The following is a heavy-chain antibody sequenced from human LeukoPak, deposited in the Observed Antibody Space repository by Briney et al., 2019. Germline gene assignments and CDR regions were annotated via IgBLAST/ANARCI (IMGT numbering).Heavy chain of an antibody. Sequence: SETLSLTCTVSGGSISSYYWSWIRQPPGKGLEWIGYIYYSGSTYYNPSLKSRVTISVDTSKNQFSLKLSSVTAADTAVYYCASYDSSGYHSDAFDIWGQGTMVTVSS. CDR2: IYYSGST. J-gene: IGHJ3*02. V-gene: IGHV4-30-4*01. CDR1: GGSISSYY. D-gene: IGHD3-22*01. CDR3: ASYDSSGYHSDAFDI.